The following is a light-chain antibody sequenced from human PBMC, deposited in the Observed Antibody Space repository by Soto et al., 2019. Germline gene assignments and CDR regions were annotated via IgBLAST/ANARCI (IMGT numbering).Light chain of an antibody. J-gene: IGKJ3*01. Sequence: VMTQSPASLSASTGERVTLSCRASQNIRSSLAWYQQRPGQAPRLLIYDASTRATGIPPRFSGGGSGTEFTVTISSLQSEDFAIYYCQQYDIWPLYSLGHGTNVDI. CDR3: QQYDIWPLYS. CDR2: DAS. CDR1: QNIRSS. V-gene: IGKV3-15*01.